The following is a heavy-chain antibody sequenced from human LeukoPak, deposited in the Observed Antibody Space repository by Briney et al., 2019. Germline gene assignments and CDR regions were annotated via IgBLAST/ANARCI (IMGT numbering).Heavy chain of an antibody. Sequence: SETLSLTCAVYGGSFRGYYWSWIRQPPGPGLEWIGEINHSGSTNYNPSLKSRVTISVDTSKNQFSLKLSSVTAADTAVYYCARGGEPNYYYYYMDVWGKGTTVTVSS. CDR1: GGSFRGYY. D-gene: IGHD4-17*01. V-gene: IGHV4-34*01. CDR2: INHSGST. CDR3: ARGGEPNYYYYYMDV. J-gene: IGHJ6*03.